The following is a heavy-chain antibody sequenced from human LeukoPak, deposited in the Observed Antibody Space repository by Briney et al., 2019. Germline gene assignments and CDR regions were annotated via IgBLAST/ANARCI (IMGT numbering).Heavy chain of an antibody. CDR3: ARGGVAWEEENAFDI. CDR1: GYTLTELS. D-gene: IGHD1-26*01. J-gene: IGHJ3*02. CDR2: FDPEDGET. Sequence: ASVKVSCKVSGYTLTELSMHWVRQAPGKGLEWMGGFDPEDGETIYAQKFQGRVTMTEDTSTDTAYMELSRLRSDDTAVYYCARGGVAWEEENAFDIWGQGTMVTVSS. V-gene: IGHV1-24*01.